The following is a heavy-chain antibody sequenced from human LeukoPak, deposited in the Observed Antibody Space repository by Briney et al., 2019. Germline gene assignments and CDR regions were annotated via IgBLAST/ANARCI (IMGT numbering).Heavy chain of an antibody. Sequence: SETLSLTCTVSGGSISSTTYYWAWIRQPPGEGLEWIGSIYKTGNTNYSPSLKSRVTISVDTSKNQFSLKLSSVTAADTAVYYCAGGLREEYSSSSYPSLDYWGQGTLVTVSS. CDR1: GGSISSTTYY. V-gene: IGHV4-39*07. D-gene: IGHD6-6*01. CDR2: IYKTGNT. CDR3: AGGLREEYSSSSYPSLDY. J-gene: IGHJ4*02.